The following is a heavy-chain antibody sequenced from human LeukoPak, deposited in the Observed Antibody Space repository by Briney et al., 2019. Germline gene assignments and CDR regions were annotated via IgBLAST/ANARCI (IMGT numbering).Heavy chain of an antibody. CDR2: ISYDGSNE. CDR3: ARGGVRGVITNAPFDY. Sequence: GGSLRLSCAASGFTFSSYAMHWVRQAPGKGLEWVAVISYDGSNEYYADSVKGRFTISRDNSKNTLYLQMNSLRAEDTAVYYCARGGVRGVITNAPFDYWGQGTLVTVSS. V-gene: IGHV3-30*04. CDR1: GFTFSSYA. D-gene: IGHD3-10*01. J-gene: IGHJ4*02.